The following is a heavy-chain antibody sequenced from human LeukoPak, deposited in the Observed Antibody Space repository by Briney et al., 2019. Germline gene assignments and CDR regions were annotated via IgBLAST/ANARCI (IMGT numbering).Heavy chain of an antibody. CDR1: GGPISSNY. V-gene: IGHV4-4*07. D-gene: IGHD3-16*01. CDR3: ARDLEGDSYCFDK. Sequence: SSETLSLTCTVSGGPISSNYWSWIRQPVGKGLEWIGRINTRGSTNYNPSLKSRVTMSVDTSKNQFSLKVRSVTAADTAVYYCARDLEGDSYCFDKWGQGTLVTVSS. CDR2: INTRGST. J-gene: IGHJ4*02.